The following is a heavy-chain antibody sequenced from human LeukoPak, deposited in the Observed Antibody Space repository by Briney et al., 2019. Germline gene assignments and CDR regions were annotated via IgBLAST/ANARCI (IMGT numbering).Heavy chain of an antibody. CDR3: ASLRYSSSWYYYYYYMDV. CDR1: GASISSTTYY. CDR2: IYYSGST. V-gene: IGHV4-39*07. D-gene: IGHD6-13*01. J-gene: IGHJ6*03. Sequence: PSETLSLTCTVSGASISSTTYYWGWIRQPPRKGLEWIASIYYSGSTYYNPSLKSRVTISVDTSKNQFSLKLSSVTAADTAVYYCASLRYSSSWYYYYYYMDVWGKGTTVTVSS.